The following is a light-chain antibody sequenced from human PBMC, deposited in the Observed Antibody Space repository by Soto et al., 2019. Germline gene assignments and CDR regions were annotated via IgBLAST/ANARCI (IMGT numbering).Light chain of an antibody. CDR3: SSYTSSSTVV. Sequence: QSVLTQPASVSGSPGQSITISCTGTSRDVGGYNYVSWYQQHPGKAPKLMIYDVRNRPSGVSNRFSGSKSGNTASLTIFGLQAEDEADYYCSSYTSSSTVVFGGGTKVTVL. CDR2: DVR. V-gene: IGLV2-14*01. CDR1: SRDVGGYNY. J-gene: IGLJ2*01.